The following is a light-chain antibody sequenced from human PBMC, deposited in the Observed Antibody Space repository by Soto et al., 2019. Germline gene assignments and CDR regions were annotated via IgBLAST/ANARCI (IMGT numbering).Light chain of an antibody. CDR2: DAS. J-gene: IGKJ1*01. CDR1: LSVTSNF. V-gene: IGKV3-20*01. CDR3: QQYGSSVWT. Sequence: EIVLTQSPGTLSLSPGERATLSCRASLSVTSNFIAWYQQKPGQAPRLLLYDASNRATGIPDRFSGSGSGTDFSLTISRLEPEDFAVDYCQQYGSSVWTFGQGTKVEI.